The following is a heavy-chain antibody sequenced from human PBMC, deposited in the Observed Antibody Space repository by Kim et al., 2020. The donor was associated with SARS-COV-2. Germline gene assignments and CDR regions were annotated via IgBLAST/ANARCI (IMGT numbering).Heavy chain of an antibody. J-gene: IGHJ4*02. Sequence: YADPVKGRFTISRDNSKNPLYLQMNSLRAEDTAVYYCAKDQWLVLSYFDYWGQGTLVTVSS. V-gene: IGHV3-23*01. D-gene: IGHD6-19*01. CDR3: AKDQWLVLSYFDY.